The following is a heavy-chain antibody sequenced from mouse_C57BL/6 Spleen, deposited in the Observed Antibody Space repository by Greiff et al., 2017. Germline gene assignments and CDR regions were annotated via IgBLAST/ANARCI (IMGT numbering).Heavy chain of an antibody. CDR1: GYTFTDYY. D-gene: IGHD1-1*01. Sequence: VQLVESGPELVKPGASVKISCKASGYTFTDYYINWVKQRPGQGLEWIGWIYPGSGNTKYNEKFKGKATLTVDTSSSTAYMQLSSLTSEDSAVYFCARELEYYYGTSYAMDYWGQGTSVTVSS. J-gene: IGHJ4*01. CDR3: ARELEYYYGTSYAMDY. V-gene: IGHV1-84*01. CDR2: IYPGSGNT.